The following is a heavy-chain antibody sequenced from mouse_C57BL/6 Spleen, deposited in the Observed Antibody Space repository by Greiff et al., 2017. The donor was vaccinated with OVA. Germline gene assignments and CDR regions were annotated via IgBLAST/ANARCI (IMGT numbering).Heavy chain of an antibody. CDR2: IYPGDGDT. J-gene: IGHJ2*01. CDR3: VRYSITTLVAHSYY. Sequence: QVQLQQSGAELVKPGASVKISCKASGYAFSSYWMNWVKQRPGKGLEWIGQIYPGDGDTNYNGKFKGKATLTADTSSSTAYMHLSSLTSEDTAVYFCVRYSITTLVAHSYYWGQGTTLTVSS. D-gene: IGHD1-1*01. V-gene: IGHV1-80*01. CDR1: GYAFSSYW.